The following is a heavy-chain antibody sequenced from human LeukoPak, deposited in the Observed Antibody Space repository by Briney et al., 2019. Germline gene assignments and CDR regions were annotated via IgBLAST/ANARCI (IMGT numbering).Heavy chain of an antibody. Sequence: GGSLRLSCAASGFTFSNYAMSWVRQAPGKVLEWVSFILSSGGSTYYADSVKGRFTISRDNSKNTLYLQMNSLRAEDTAIYYCAKRLPHYFDYWGQGTLVTVSS. J-gene: IGHJ4*02. CDR3: AKRLPHYFDY. CDR2: ILSSGGST. V-gene: IGHV3-23*01. CDR1: GFTFSNYA.